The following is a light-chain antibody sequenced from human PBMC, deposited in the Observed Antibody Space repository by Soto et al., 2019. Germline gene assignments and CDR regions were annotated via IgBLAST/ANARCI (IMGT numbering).Light chain of an antibody. V-gene: IGKV1-13*02. CDR3: QQFNSFPLT. CDR2: DAS. CDR1: QGNGSA. J-gene: IGKJ4*01. Sequence: AAQLTQSPSSLSASVGDRVTISCRASQGNGSALAWYQQKPGKAPKVLIYDASSLKSGVPSRFSGSGSGTDFTLTISSLQPEDFATYYCQQFNSFPLTFGGGTKVEIK.